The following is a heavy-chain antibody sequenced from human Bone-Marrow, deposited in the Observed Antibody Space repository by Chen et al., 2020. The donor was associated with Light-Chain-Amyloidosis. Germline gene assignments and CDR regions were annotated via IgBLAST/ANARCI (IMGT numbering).Heavy chain of an antibody. Sequence: QVQLVQSGAEVKKPGASVKVSCKASGYTFTNYVIYWVRQAPGQGLEWMGWISPYNGYTNFPQRLHGRVTVTTDTSTNTAYMELRSLRSDDTAVYYCARMEGPYYYDSSGLVYWGQGTLVTVSS. J-gene: IGHJ4*02. D-gene: IGHD3-22*01. CDR3: ARMEGPYYYDSSGLVY. CDR1: GYTFTNYV. V-gene: IGHV1-18*04. CDR2: ISPYNGYT.